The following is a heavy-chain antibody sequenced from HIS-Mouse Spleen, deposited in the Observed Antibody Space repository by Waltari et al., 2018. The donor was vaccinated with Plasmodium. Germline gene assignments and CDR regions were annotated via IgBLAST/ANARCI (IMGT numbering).Heavy chain of an antibody. V-gene: IGHV3-33*03. CDR2: IWYDGSNK. CDR1: GFTFSSYG. D-gene: IGHD6-19*01. Sequence: QVQLVESGGGVVQPGRSLRLSCAASGFTFSSYGMHWVRQAPGKGLGWVEVIWYDGSNKYYADSVKGRFTISRDKSKNTLYLQMNSLRAEDTAVYYCAKDLIAVAGIDYWGQGTLVTVSS. CDR3: AKDLIAVAGIDY. J-gene: IGHJ4*02.